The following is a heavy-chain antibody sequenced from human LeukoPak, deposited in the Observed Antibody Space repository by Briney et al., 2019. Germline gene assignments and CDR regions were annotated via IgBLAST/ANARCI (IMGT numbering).Heavy chain of an antibody. CDR2: IIPIFGTA. Sequence: SVTVSCKASGGTFSSYAISWVRQAPGQGLEWMGGIIPIFGTANYAQKFQGRVTITADESTSTAYMELSSLRSEDTAVYYCATPGLYSYGQMGGNYFDYWGQGTLVTVSS. CDR3: ATPGLYSYGQMGGNYFDY. CDR1: GGTFSSYA. D-gene: IGHD5-18*01. V-gene: IGHV1-69*13. J-gene: IGHJ4*02.